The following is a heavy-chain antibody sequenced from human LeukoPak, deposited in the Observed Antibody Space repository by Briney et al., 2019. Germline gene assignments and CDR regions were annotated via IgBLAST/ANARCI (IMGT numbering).Heavy chain of an antibody. CDR2: INPSGGST. Sequence: ASVKVSCKASGYTFTSYYMHWVRQAPGQGLEWMGIINPSGGSTSYAQKFQGRVTMTRDTSTSTVYMELSSLRSEDTAVYYCARDLAYYYDSSGYFPSTLFFEPTFDYWGQGTLVTVSS. J-gene: IGHJ4*02. D-gene: IGHD3-22*01. CDR1: GYTFTSYY. CDR3: ARDLAYYYDSSGYFPSTLFFEPTFDY. V-gene: IGHV1-46*01.